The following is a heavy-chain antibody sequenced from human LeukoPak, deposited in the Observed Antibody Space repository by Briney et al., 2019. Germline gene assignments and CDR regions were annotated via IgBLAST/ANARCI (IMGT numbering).Heavy chain of an antibody. CDR2: ITTSSGTI. V-gene: IGHV3-48*01. Sequence: GGSLRLSCAASGFTFNSYSMNWVRQAPGKGLEWVSYITTSSGTIYYADSVKGRFTISRDNSKNTLYLQMNSLRAEDTAVYYCARDLGGVAVAGTGYFQHWGQGTLVTVSS. D-gene: IGHD6-19*01. CDR3: ARDLGGVAVAGTGYFQH. J-gene: IGHJ1*01. CDR1: GFTFNSYS.